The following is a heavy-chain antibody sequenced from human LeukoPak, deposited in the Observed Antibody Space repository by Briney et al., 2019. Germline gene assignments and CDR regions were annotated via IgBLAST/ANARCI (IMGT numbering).Heavy chain of an antibody. CDR2: ISAYNGNT. V-gene: IGHV1-18*01. CDR1: GSTFTSYG. D-gene: IGHD2-2*01. CDR3: ARDSVVVPAAMDY. Sequence: ASVTVSCKASGSTFTSYGISWVRQAPGQGLEWMGWISAYNGNTDSAQKLQGRVTMTTDTSTSTAYMDLRSLRSDDTAVYYCARDSVVVPAAMDYWGQGTLVTVSS. J-gene: IGHJ4*02.